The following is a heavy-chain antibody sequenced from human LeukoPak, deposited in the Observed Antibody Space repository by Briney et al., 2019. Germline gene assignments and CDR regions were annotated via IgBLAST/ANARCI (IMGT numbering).Heavy chain of an antibody. Sequence: GESLKISCKGSGYSFSRKWIAWVRQMPGKGLEWMGIIFPDDSDTRYSPSFQGQVTMSADRSINTAYLQWSSLKASDTAIYYCARAPLDSSGNHWGVWFDPWGQGTLVTVSS. CDR2: IFPDDSDT. J-gene: IGHJ5*02. V-gene: IGHV5-51*01. D-gene: IGHD3-22*01. CDR1: GYSFSRKW. CDR3: ARAPLDSSGNHWGVWFDP.